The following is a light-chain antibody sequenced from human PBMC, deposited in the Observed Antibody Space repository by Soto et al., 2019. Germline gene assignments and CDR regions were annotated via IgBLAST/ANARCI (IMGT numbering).Light chain of an antibody. CDR1: QSVSSY. CDR2: EAS. CDR3: QQRSNGPPALT. J-gene: IGKJ4*01. V-gene: IGKV3-11*01. Sequence: EIVLTQSPATLSLSPGERATLSCRASQSVSSYLAWYQQKPGQAPRLLIYEASNRATGIPARFSGSGSGTDFTLTISSLEPEDFAVYYCQQRSNGPPALTFGGGTKVDIK.